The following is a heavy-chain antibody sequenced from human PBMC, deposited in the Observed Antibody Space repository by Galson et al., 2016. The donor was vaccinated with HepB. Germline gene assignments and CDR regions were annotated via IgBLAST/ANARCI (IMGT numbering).Heavy chain of an antibody. CDR2: INGVGGT. CDR1: GFTFSRHA. J-gene: IGHJ6*02. CDR3: ARERIAVAGPHYYFYAMDV. V-gene: IGHV3-23*01. D-gene: IGHD6-19*01. Sequence: SLRLSCAASGFTFSRHAMSWVRQAPGKGLDWVSAINGVGGTYYADSVKGRFTISRDNSKNTLYLQMNSLRAEDTGVYYCARERIAVAGPHYYFYAMDVWGQGTTVTVSS.